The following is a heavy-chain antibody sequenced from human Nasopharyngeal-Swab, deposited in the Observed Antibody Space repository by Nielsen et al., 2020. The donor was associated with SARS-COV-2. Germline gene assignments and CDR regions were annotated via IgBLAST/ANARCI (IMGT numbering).Heavy chain of an antibody. D-gene: IGHD2-15*01. J-gene: IGHJ6*02. CDR1: GYTLTELS. Sequence: ASVKVSCKVSGYTLTELSMHWVRQAPGKGLEWMGGFDPEDGETIYAQKFQGRVTMTEDTSTDTAYMELSSLRSEDTAVYYCATDGGGIVVVRPYYYYYYGMDVWGQGTTVTVSS. V-gene: IGHV1-24*01. CDR2: FDPEDGET. CDR3: ATDGGGIVVVRPYYYYYYGMDV.